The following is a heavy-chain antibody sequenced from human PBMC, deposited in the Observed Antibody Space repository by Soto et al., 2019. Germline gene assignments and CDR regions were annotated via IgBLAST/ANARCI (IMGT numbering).Heavy chain of an antibody. J-gene: IGHJ6*02. Sequence: QVQLVQSGAEVKKPGASVKVSCKASGYTFTSYGISWVRQAPGQGLEWMGWISAYNGNTNYAQKLQGRVTMTTDTPTSTAYMELRSLRSDATAVYYCARDPIVVLVPAAMSAWYYYYGMDVWGQGTTVTVSS. CDR1: GYTFTSYG. V-gene: IGHV1-18*01. CDR2: ISAYNGNT. CDR3: ARDPIVVLVPAAMSAWYYYYGMDV. D-gene: IGHD2-2*01.